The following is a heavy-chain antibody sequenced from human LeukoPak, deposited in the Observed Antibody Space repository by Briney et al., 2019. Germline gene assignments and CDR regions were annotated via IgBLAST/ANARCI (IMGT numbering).Heavy chain of an antibody. D-gene: IGHD2-2*01. CDR2: IIPIFGTA. Sequence: GASVKVSCKASGGTFSSYAISWVRQAPGQGLEWMGGIIPIFGTANYAQKFQGRVTITADESTSTAYMELSSLRFEDTAVYYCAQHQLLSRWYFDYWGQGTLVTVSS. J-gene: IGHJ4*02. CDR1: GGTFSSYA. V-gene: IGHV1-69*13. CDR3: AQHQLLSRWYFDY.